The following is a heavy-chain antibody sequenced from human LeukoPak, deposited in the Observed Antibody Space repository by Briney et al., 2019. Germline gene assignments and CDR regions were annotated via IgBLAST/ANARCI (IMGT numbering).Heavy chain of an antibody. CDR2: INPSGGST. V-gene: IGHV1-46*01. CDR3: ARDAKYYDILTGFPAFDI. D-gene: IGHD3-9*01. Sequence: ASVKVSCKASGYTFTSYYMHWVRQAPGQGLEWMGIINPSGGSTSYAQKFQGRVTMTRDTSTSTVYMELSSLRSEDTAVYYCARDAKYYDILTGFPAFDIWGQGTMVTVSS. J-gene: IGHJ3*02. CDR1: GYTFTSYY.